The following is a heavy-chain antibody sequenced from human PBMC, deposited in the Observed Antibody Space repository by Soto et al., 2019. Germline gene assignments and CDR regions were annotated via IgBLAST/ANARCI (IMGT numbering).Heavy chain of an antibody. CDR1: GYTLTSYS. CDR2: INAVDGNT. CDR3: ARDLSAPLRNHYFDY. D-gene: IGHD5-12*01. V-gene: IGHV1-3*01. Sequence: GVSVKVSCNASGYTLTSYSMHSLRQCLGQRLEWMGWINAVDGNTKYSQKFQGRVDITRDTSASTAYMELSSLRSEDTAVYYCARDLSAPLRNHYFDYLGKGTLVTVSS. J-gene: IGHJ4*02.